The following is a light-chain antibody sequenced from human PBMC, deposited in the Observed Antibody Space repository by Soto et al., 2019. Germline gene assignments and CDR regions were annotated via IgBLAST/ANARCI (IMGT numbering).Light chain of an antibody. J-gene: IGKJ1*01. Sequence: EIVMTQSPVTMSVSPGERATLSCRASQSVSSNLAWYQQKPGQAPRLLIYGASTRATGIPDSFSGSGSGTDFTLTISSLQSEDSAVYYCQQCTNWPRTFGQGTKVEIE. V-gene: IGKV3-15*01. CDR2: GAS. CDR3: QQCTNWPRT. CDR1: QSVSSN.